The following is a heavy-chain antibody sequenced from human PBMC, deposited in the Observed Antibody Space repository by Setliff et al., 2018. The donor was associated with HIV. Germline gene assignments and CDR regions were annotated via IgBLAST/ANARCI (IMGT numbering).Heavy chain of an antibody. J-gene: IGHJ6*02. CDR3: ARLREYYSYGMDV. V-gene: IGHV3-48*01. CDR1: GFTFSKYS. Sequence: PGGSLRLSCAASGFTFSKYSMNWVRQAPGKGLEWVSHIGSSGSTIYYADSVKGRFTSSRDNARNSLFLQMNSLRAEDTAVYYCARLREYYSYGMDVWGQGTTVTVSS. CDR2: IGSSGSTI.